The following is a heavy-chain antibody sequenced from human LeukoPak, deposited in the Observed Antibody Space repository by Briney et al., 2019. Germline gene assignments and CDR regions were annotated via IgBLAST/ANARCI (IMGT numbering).Heavy chain of an antibody. CDR1: CGSISSSSYY. CDR3: ARQGRVIMFGGVIVTTTYY. D-gene: IGHD3-16*02. CDR2: IYYSGST. V-gene: IGHV4-39*01. J-gene: IGHJ4*02. Sequence: SETLSLTCTVSCGSISSSSYYWGWIRQPPGKGLEWIGSIYYSGSTYYNPSLKSRVTISVDTSKNQFSLKLSSVTAADTAVYYCARQGRVIMFGGVIVTTTYYWGQGTLVTVSS.